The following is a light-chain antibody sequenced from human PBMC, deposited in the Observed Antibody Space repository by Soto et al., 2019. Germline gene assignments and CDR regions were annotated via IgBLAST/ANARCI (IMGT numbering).Light chain of an antibody. Sequence: EIVLTQSPATLSLSPGERATLSCRASQSVGNSLAWYQQTPGQAPRLLIYDASNRATGIPARFSGSGSGTVFTLTISSLEPEDFAVYYCQQRSNWPLLTFGGGTKVDIK. CDR1: QSVGNS. V-gene: IGKV3-11*01. CDR3: QQRSNWPLLT. J-gene: IGKJ4*01. CDR2: DAS.